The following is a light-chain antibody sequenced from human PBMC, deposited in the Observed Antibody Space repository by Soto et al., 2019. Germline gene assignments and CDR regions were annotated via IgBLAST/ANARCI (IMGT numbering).Light chain of an antibody. CDR3: CSYAGSYTFYV. CDR2: DVS. CDR1: GSDVGGYNY. Sequence: QSVLTQPRSLSGSPGQSVTISCTGAGSDVGGYNYVSWYQQHPGKAPKLMIYDVSKRPSGVPDRFSGSKSGNTASLTISGLQADDEADYYCCSYAGSYTFYVFGTGTKV. J-gene: IGLJ1*01. V-gene: IGLV2-11*01.